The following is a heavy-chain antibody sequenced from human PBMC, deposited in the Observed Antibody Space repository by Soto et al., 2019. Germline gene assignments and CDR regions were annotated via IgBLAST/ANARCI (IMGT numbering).Heavy chain of an antibody. CDR1: GFTFSSYG. CDR3: ARDTGYYYYGLDV. Sequence: GSLRLSCAASGFTFSSYGMHWVRQAPGKGLEWVAVIWYDGSNKYYADSVKGRFTISRDNSKNTLYLQMNSLRAEDTAVYYCARDTGYYYYGLDVWGQGTTVTV. J-gene: IGHJ6*02. CDR2: IWYDGSNK. D-gene: IGHD2-8*02. V-gene: IGHV3-33*01.